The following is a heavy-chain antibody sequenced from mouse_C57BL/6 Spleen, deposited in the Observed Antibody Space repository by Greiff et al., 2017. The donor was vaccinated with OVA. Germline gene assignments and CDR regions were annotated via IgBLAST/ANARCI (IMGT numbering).Heavy chain of an antibody. D-gene: IGHD1-1*01. Sequence: LQQPGAELVMPGASVKLSCKASGYTFTSYWMHWVKQRPGQGLEWIGEIDPSDSYTNYNQKFKGKSTLTVDKSSSTAYMQLSSLTSEDSAVYYCARHYGSRGAMDYWGQGTSVTVSS. J-gene: IGHJ4*01. CDR2: IDPSDSYT. V-gene: IGHV1-69*01. CDR1: GYTFTSYW. CDR3: ARHYGSRGAMDY.